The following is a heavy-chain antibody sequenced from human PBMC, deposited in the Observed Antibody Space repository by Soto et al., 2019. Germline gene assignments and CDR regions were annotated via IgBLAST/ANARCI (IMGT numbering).Heavy chain of an antibody. Sequence: PSETLSLTCAVSTYSISSGYYWGWIRQPPGKGLEWIGSIYHSGSTYYNPSLKSRVTISVDTSKNQFSLKVNSVTAADTAVYYCARDFLSFDPWGQGTLVTVS. CDR1: TYSISSGYY. J-gene: IGHJ5*02. D-gene: IGHD3-22*01. V-gene: IGHV4-38-2*02. CDR3: ARDFLSFDP. CDR2: IYHSGST.